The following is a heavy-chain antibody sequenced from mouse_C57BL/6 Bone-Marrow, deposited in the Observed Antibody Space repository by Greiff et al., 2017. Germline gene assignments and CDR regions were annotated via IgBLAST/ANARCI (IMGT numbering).Heavy chain of an antibody. V-gene: IGHV5-4*01. CDR2: ISDGGSYT. J-gene: IGHJ1*03. CDR1: GFTFSSYA. D-gene: IGHD1-1*01. CDR3: ARRGLGTTVVEPFYWYFDV. Sequence: EVHLVESGGGLVKPGGSLKLSCAASGFTFSSYAMSWVRQTPEKRLEWVATISDGGSYTYYPDNVKGRFTISRDNAKNNLYLQMSHLKAEDTAMYYCARRGLGTTVVEPFYWYFDVWGTGTTVTVSS.